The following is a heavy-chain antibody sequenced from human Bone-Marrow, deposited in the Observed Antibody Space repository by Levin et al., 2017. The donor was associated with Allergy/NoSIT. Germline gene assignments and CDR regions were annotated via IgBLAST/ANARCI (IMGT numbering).Heavy chain of an antibody. D-gene: IGHD2-21*01. Sequence: PSETLSLTCTVSGGSISSGDYYWTWIRQSPGKAPDWIAYIYNGGRTYLNPSLRSRLSISVDTSKSQFSLNLRSVTAADTAVYYCARGHMFYSGPRSYQRKWFAPWGQGTLVTVSS. CDR2: IYNGGRT. CDR1: GGSISSGDYY. J-gene: IGHJ5*02. CDR3: ARGHMFYSGPRSYQRKWFAP. V-gene: IGHV4-30-4*01.